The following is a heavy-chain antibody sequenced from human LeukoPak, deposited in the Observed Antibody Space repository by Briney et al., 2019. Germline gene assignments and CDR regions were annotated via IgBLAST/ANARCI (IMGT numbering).Heavy chain of an antibody. J-gene: IGHJ5*02. Sequence: SETLSLTCAVYGGSFGGYYWSWIRQPPGKGLEWIGEINHSGSTNYNPSLKSRVTISVDTSKNQFSLKLSSVTAADTAVYYCARGRSSWYRNNNWFDPWGQGTLVTVSS. CDR2: INHSGST. D-gene: IGHD6-13*01. CDR3: ARGRSSWYRNNNWFDP. CDR1: GGSFGGYY. V-gene: IGHV4-34*01.